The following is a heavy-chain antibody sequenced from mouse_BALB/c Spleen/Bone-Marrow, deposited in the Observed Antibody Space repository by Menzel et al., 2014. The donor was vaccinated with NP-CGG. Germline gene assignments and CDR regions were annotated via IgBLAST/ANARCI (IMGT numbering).Heavy chain of an antibody. CDR3: ATDDGCYFDY. Sequence: EVKLVESGPSLVKPSQTLSLTCSVTGYSITSGYWNWIRKSPGNKLEYMGNISYSGSTYYSPYLKSRISITRDTSKNQYYLQLNTVTTEDTATYYCATDDGCYFDYWGQGTTLTVSS. V-gene: IGHV3-8*02. CDR2: ISYSGST. D-gene: IGHD2-3*01. CDR1: GYSITSGY. J-gene: IGHJ2*01.